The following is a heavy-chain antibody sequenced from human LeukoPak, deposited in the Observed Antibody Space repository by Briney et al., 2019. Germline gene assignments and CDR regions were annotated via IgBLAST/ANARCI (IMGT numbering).Heavy chain of an antibody. D-gene: IGHD6-6*01. CDR1: GGTFSSYA. Sequence: ASVKVSCKASGGTFSSYAISWVRQAPGQGLEWMGGIIPIFGTANYAQKFQGRVTITTDESTSTAYMELSSLRSEDTAVYYCAIEYSSSSGVYYYYMDVWGKGTTVTVSS. CDR2: IIPIFGTA. J-gene: IGHJ6*03. CDR3: AIEYSSSSGVYYYYMDV. V-gene: IGHV1-69*05.